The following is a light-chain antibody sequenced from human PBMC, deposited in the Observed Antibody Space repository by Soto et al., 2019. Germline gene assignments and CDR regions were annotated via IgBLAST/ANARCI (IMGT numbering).Light chain of an antibody. Sequence: EIVMTQSPATLSVSPGERATLSCRASQSVSSSLALYQQKPGQAPRLLIYGASTRATGFPARFSGSGSGTEFTLTISSLQSEDFAVYFCQQYNTWPPITFGQGTRLEIK. CDR2: GAS. CDR1: QSVSSS. V-gene: IGKV3-15*01. CDR3: QQYNTWPPIT. J-gene: IGKJ5*01.